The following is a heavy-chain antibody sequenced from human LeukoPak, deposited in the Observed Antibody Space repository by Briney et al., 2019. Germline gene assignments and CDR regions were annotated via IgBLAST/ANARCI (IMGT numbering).Heavy chain of an antibody. D-gene: IGHD4-11*01. V-gene: IGHV3-21*01. J-gene: IGHJ4*02. CDR1: GFTFSSYS. CDR3: ARDPYSGLFDY. CDR2: ISTSSSYI. Sequence: GGSLRLSCAASGFTFSSYSMNWVRQAPGKGLEWVSSISTSSSYIYYADSVKGRSTISRDNAKNSLYLQMNSLRAEDTAVYYCARDPYSGLFDYWGQGTLVTVSS.